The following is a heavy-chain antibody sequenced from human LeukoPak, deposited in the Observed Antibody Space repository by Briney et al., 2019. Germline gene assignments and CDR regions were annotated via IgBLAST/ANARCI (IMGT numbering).Heavy chain of an antibody. CDR3: ASTERCSTTCPLDY. CDR1: GASIRSYY. Sequence: SETLSLTCTVSGASIRSYYWSWIRQPPGKGLECIGYIYYTGSTNYNYNPSLKSRVTISVDTSKNQFSLKLSSVTAADTAVYYCASTERCSTTCPLDYWGQGTLVTVSS. D-gene: IGHD2-2*01. CDR2: IYYTGSTNY. V-gene: IGHV4-59*08. J-gene: IGHJ4*02.